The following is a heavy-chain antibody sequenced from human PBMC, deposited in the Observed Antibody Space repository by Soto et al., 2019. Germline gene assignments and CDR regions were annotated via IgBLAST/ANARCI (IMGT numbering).Heavy chain of an antibody. V-gene: IGHV1-45*02. D-gene: IGHD3-10*01. J-gene: IGHJ6*04. CDR1: GYTFTYRY. CDR2: ITPFNGNT. CDR3: ARYDSIGALEV. Sequence: SVQVSCNSSGYTFTYRYLHWVRQAPGQALEWMGWITPFNGNTNYAQKFQDRLTITRDRSMSTAYMELSSLRSEDTAMYYCARYDSIGALEVWGKGTTVTVSS.